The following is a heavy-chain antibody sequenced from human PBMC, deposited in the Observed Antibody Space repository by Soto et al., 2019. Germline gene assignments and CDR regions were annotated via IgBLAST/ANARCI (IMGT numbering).Heavy chain of an antibody. V-gene: IGHV4-59*01. CDR2: IYYSGST. CDR1: GGSISSYY. Sequence: SETLSLTCTVSGGSISSYYWSWIRQPPGKGLEWIGYIYYSGSTNYNPSLKSRVTISVDTSKNQFSLKLSSVTAADTAVYYCARGGAYYDILTGPRFDYWGQGTLVTVSS. CDR3: ARGGAYYDILTGPRFDY. D-gene: IGHD3-9*01. J-gene: IGHJ4*02.